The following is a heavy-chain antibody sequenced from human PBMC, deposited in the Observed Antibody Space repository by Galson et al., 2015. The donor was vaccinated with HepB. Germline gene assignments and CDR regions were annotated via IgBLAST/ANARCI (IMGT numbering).Heavy chain of an antibody. V-gene: IGHV1-2*06. D-gene: IGHD2-2*01. CDR1: GYTFTGYY. J-gene: IGHJ4*02. CDR2: INPNSGGT. Sequence: CTASGYTFTGYYMHWVRQAPGQGLEWMGRINPNSGGTNYAQKFQGRVTMTRDTSISTAYMELSRLRSDDTAVYYCARLGGVVVPAARELWGQGTLVTVSS. CDR3: ARLGGVVVPAAREL.